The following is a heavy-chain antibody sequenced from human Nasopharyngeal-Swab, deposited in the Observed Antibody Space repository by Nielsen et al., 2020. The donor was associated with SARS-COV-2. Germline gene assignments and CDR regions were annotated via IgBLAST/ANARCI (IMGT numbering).Heavy chain of an antibody. V-gene: IGHV4-59*08. CDR2: IHYSGST. Sequence: GSLRLSCTVSGGSISSYYWSWIRQPPGKGLEWIGYIHYSGSTNYNPSLKSRVTISVDTSKNQFSLKLTSVTAADTAVYYCARHSSSSLSPSFDYYYGMDVWGQGTTVTVSS. CDR1: GGSISSYY. CDR3: ARHSSSSLSPSFDYYYGMDV. J-gene: IGHJ6*02. D-gene: IGHD6-6*01.